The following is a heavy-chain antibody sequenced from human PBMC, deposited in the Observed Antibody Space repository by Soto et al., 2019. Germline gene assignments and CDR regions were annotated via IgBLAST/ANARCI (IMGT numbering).Heavy chain of an antibody. CDR3: ARGGKTVIDS. CDR2: IYQSGST. V-gene: IGHV4-30-2*01. Sequence: QLQLQESGSGLVKPSQTLSLTCAVSGDSISSGGYSWNWIRQPPGKGLEWIGYIYQSGSTFYNPSLKSRVTISVDRSNNQFSLRQRSVTAADTAVYYCARGGKTVIDSWGQGALVTVSS. CDR1: GDSISSGGYS. D-gene: IGHD4-17*01. J-gene: IGHJ4*02.